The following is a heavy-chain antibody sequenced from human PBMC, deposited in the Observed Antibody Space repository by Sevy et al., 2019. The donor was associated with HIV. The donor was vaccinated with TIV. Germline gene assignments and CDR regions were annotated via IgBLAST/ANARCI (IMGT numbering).Heavy chain of an antibody. Sequence: GGSLRLSCAASGFTFSSYAMSWVRQAPGKGLQWVSAIRGSGSNTYYADSVKGRFTIARDNSKNTLYLQMNSLRAEDTAIYYCARKYDSSGYFDYWGQGTLVTVSS. J-gene: IGHJ4*02. CDR2: IRGSGSNT. CDR3: ARKYDSSGYFDY. D-gene: IGHD3-22*01. CDR1: GFTFSSYA. V-gene: IGHV3-23*01.